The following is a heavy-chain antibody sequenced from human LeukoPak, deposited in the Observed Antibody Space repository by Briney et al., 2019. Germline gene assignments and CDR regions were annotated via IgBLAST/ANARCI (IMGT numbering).Heavy chain of an antibody. D-gene: IGHD6-13*01. J-gene: IGHJ6*02. V-gene: IGHV4-59*01. CDR2: IYYSGST. CDR3: ARDGYSSSWSTYYYYGMDV. CDR1: GGSISSYY. Sequence: SETLSLTCTVSGGSISSYYWSWIRQPPGKGLEWIGYIYYSGSTNYNPSLKSRVTISVDTSKNQFSLKLSSVTAADTAVYYCARDGYSSSWSTYYYYGMDVWGQGTTVTVSS.